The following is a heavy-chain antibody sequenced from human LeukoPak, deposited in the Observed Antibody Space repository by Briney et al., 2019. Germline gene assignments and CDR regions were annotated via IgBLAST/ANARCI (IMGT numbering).Heavy chain of an antibody. V-gene: IGHV1-2*02. CDR3: ARDHSSSSIWFDP. D-gene: IGHD6-6*01. CDR2: IKPNSGAA. CDR1: GYTFTDYY. J-gene: IGHJ5*02. Sequence: EASVKVSCKASGYTFTDYYMHWVRQAPGQGLEWMGWIKPNSGAAKYAQKFQGRVTMTRDTSISTAYMELSRLKSDDTAVYYCARDHSSSSIWFDPWGQGILVTVSS.